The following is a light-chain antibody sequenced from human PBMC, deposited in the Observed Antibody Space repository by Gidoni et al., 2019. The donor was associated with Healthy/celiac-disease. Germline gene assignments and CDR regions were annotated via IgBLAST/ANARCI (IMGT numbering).Light chain of an antibody. Sequence: QSVLTQPPSASGTPGQRVTISCSGSSSNIGSNYVYWYQQPPGTAPKLLIYRNNQRPSGVPDRFSGSKSGTSASLAISVLRSEDEADYYCAAWDDSLSGVVFGGGTKLTVL. J-gene: IGLJ2*01. CDR2: RNN. V-gene: IGLV1-47*01. CDR3: AAWDDSLSGVV. CDR1: SSNIGSNY.